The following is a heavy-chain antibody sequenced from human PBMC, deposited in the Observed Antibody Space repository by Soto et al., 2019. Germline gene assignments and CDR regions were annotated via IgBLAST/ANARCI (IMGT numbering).Heavy chain of an antibody. V-gene: IGHV3-23*01. J-gene: IGHJ4*02. D-gene: IGHD1-26*01. CDR2: ISGSGGST. CDR1: GFTFSSYA. CDR3: ASKGYSGSSYFDY. Sequence: GGSLRLSCAASGFTFSSYAMSWVRHAPGKGLEWVSAISGSGGSTYYADSVKGRFTISRDNSKNTLYLQMNSLRAEDTAVYYCASKGYSGSSYFDYWGQGTLVTVSS.